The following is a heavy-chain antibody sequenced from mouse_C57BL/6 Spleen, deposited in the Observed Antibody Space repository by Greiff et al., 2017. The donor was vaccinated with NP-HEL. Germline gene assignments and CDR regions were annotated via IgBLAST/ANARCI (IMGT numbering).Heavy chain of an antibody. CDR1: GYAFSSSW. Sequence: QVQLKESGPELVKPGASVKISCKASGYAFSSSWMNWVKQRPGKGLEWIGRIYPGDGDTNYNGKFKGKATLTADKSSSTAYMQLSSLTSEDSAVYFCAAYAFYAMDYWGQGTSVTVSS. V-gene: IGHV1-82*01. J-gene: IGHJ4*01. CDR2: IYPGDGDT. CDR3: AAYAFYAMDY. D-gene: IGHD6-5*01.